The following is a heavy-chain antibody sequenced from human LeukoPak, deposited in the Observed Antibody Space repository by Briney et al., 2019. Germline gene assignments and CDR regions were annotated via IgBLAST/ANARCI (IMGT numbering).Heavy chain of an antibody. Sequence: ASVKVSCKASGYTFTSYGISWVRQAPGQGLEWMGWISAYNGNTNYAQKLQGRVTMTTDTSTSTAYMELRSLRSDDTAVYYCARVKGTMVRGVIDVGNWFDPWGQGTLVTVSS. V-gene: IGHV1-18*01. CDR1: GYTFTSYG. D-gene: IGHD3-10*01. J-gene: IGHJ5*02. CDR3: ARVKGTMVRGVIDVGNWFDP. CDR2: ISAYNGNT.